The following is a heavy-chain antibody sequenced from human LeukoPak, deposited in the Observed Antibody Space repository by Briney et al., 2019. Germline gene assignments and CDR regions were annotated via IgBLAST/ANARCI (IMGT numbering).Heavy chain of an antibody. Sequence: GGSLRLSCAASGFTFSSYAMSWVRQAPGKGLEWVSAISGSGGSTYYADSVKGRFTISRDNSKNTLYLQMNSLRAEDTAVYYCAKATTRGYSNYVNYDGMDVWGQGTTVTVSS. CDR1: GFTFSSYA. V-gene: IGHV3-23*01. D-gene: IGHD4-11*01. CDR3: AKATTRGYSNYVNYDGMDV. CDR2: ISGSGGST. J-gene: IGHJ6*02.